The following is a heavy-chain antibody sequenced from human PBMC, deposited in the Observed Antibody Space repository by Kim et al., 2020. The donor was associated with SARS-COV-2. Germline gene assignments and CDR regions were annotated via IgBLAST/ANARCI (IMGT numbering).Heavy chain of an antibody. CDR1: GFTFNIYA. CDR3: ARDPLRRYTYGFFDS. Sequence: GGSLRLSCAGSGFTFNIYAMSWVRQTPRKGLEWVAAVGGSGGSTFYADSVKGRFTISRDNSKNTLYLQMNGLRGEDTAKYHCARDPLRRYTYGFFDSWG. V-gene: IGHV3-23*01. CDR2: VGGSGGST. D-gene: IGHD5-18*01. J-gene: IGHJ4*01.